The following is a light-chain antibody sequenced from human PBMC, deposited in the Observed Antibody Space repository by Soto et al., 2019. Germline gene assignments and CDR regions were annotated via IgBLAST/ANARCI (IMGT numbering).Light chain of an antibody. CDR1: QSVSSSY. V-gene: IGKV3-20*01. J-gene: IGKJ1*01. Sequence: EIVLTQSPGTLSLSPGESATLSCRASQSVSSSYLAWYQQKPGQAPRLLIYGASSRATGIPDRFSGGGSGTDFTLTISRMEPEDFSVYYCQQYGSAPTWTFGQGTKVEIK. CDR3: QQYGSAPTWT. CDR2: GAS.